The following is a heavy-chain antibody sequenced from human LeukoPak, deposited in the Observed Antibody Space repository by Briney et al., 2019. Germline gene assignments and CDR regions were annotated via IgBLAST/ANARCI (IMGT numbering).Heavy chain of an antibody. CDR3: AKDGRLYGSGSSPGYYFDY. CDR1: GFTFSSYG. V-gene: IGHV3-30*18. CDR2: ISYDGSNK. Sequence: GGSLRLSCAASGFTFSSYGMHWVRQAPGKGLEWVAVISYDGSNKYYADSVKGRFTISRDNPKNTLYLQMNSPRAEDTAVYYCAKDGRLYGSGSSPGYYFDYWGQGTLVTVSS. J-gene: IGHJ4*02. D-gene: IGHD3-10*01.